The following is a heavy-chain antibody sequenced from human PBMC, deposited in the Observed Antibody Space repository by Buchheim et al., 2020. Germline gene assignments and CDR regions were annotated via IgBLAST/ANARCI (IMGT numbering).Heavy chain of an antibody. Sequence: QVQLQQWGAGLLKPSETLSLTCAVYGGSFSGYYWSWIRQPSGKGLEWIGEINHSGSTNYNPSLKRRVTISVDTSKNQFSLKLSSVTAADTAVYYCARAPGYSSGWYHYWGQGTL. D-gene: IGHD6-19*01. J-gene: IGHJ4*02. V-gene: IGHV4-34*01. CDR3: ARAPGYSSGWYHY. CDR1: GGSFSGYY. CDR2: INHSGST.